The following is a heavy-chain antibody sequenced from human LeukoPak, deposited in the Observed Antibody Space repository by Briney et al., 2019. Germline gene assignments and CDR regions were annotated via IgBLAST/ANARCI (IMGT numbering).Heavy chain of an antibody. CDR1: GFTFGGYA. D-gene: IGHD2-2*02. CDR2: IRSKAYGGTT. CDR3: TSCSSISCYTFDFDY. J-gene: IGHJ4*02. Sequence: QPGRSLRLSCTASGFTFGGYAMSWVRQAPGKGLEWVGFIRSKAYGGTTEYAASVKGRSTISRDDSKSIAYLQMNSLKTEDTAVYYCTSCSSISCYTFDFDYWGQGTLVTVSS. V-gene: IGHV3-49*04.